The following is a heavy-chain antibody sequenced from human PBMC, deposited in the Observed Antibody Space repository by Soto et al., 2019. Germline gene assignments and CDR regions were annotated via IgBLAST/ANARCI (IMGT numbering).Heavy chain of an antibody. CDR3: ASQKWLVRFRDWFDP. J-gene: IGHJ5*02. V-gene: IGHV4-61*01. D-gene: IGHD6-19*01. Sequence: SETLSLTCTVSGGSVSSGSYYWSWIRQPPGKGLEWIGYIYYSGSTNYNPSLKSRVTISVDTSKNQFSLKLSSVTAADTAVYYSASQKWLVRFRDWFDPWGQGTLVTVSS. CDR2: IYYSGST. CDR1: GGSVSSGSYY.